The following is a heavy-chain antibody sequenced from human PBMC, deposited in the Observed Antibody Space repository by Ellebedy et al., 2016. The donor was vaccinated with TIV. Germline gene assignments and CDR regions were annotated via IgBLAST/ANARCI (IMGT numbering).Heavy chain of an antibody. Sequence: GESLKISCEASGFAFRTYSMIWVRQAPGKGLEWVSSISGNTKYIYYADSVKGRFTISRDNARNSLYLEMKSLRAEDTGVYYCARPGGQSSDRKGSWGQGTMVTVSS. CDR3: ARPGGQSSDRKGS. J-gene: IGHJ5*02. CDR2: ISGNTKYI. V-gene: IGHV3-21*03. D-gene: IGHD6-25*01. CDR1: GFAFRTYS.